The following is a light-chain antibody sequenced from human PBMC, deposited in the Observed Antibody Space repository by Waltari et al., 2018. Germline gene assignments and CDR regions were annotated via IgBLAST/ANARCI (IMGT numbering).Light chain of an antibody. J-gene: IGLJ2*01. CDR2: EDS. V-gene: IGLV3-10*01. Sequence: SYVLTQPPSVSVSPGQTARLTCSGDALAKKYAYWYQQKSGQAPVLVMFEDSKRPSDIPERFSGSSSGTVATLTVSGAQAEDEGDDYCYSTDTSGTSRVFGGGTKLTVL. CDR1: ALAKKY. CDR3: YSTDTSGTSRV.